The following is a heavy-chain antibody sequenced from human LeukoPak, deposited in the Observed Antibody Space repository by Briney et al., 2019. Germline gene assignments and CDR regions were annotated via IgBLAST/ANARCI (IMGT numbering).Heavy chain of an antibody. V-gene: IGHV3-74*01. J-gene: IGHJ4*02. D-gene: IGHD3-3*01. CDR3: ARLSTVDFWSPFDY. CDR2: INSDGSSI. CDR1: GFSFSNYW. Sequence: QLGGSLRLSCAASGFSFSNYWMHWVRQAPGKGLVWVSRINSDGSSISYADSVKGRFTISRDNAKNTLYLQMNSLRAEDTALYYCARLSTVDFWSPFDYWGQGTLVTVSS.